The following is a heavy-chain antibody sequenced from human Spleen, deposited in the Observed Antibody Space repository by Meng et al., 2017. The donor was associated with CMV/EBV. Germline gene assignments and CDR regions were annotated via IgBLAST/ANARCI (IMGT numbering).Heavy chain of an antibody. CDR3: AADRGRL. Sequence: VQRVRAGGGVAQPWRSLRLSCAASGFTFSSYAMHWVRQAPGKGLEWVSRINTDESITNYADSVKGRFSISRDNAKNTVYLQMNSLRAEDTAVYYCAADRGRLWGRGTLVTVSS. D-gene: IGHD3-10*01. V-gene: IGHV3-74*01. J-gene: IGHJ4*02. CDR2: INTDESIT. CDR1: GFTFSSYA.